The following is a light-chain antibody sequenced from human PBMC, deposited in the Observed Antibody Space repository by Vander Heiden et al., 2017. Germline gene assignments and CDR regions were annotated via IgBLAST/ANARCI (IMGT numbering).Light chain of an antibody. V-gene: IGKV1-39*01. J-gene: IGKJ4*01. CDR2: AAS. CDR1: QSISSY. Sequence: GDRVTITCRASQSISSYYNWYHQKPGQAPKPLIYAASSLQSGVPCRFGGSGSGTDFTLTVGRLQPEDFATYDCQQSYSTPLTFGGGTKVEIK. CDR3: QQSYSTPLT.